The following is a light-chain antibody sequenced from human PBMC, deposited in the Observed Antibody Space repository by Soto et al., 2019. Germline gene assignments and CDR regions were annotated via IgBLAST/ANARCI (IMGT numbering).Light chain of an antibody. CDR1: QSVNSN. J-gene: IGKJ1*01. Sequence: EIVMTQSPATLSVSPGERATISCRASQSVNSNLAWYQQKPGQAPRLLIYGASTRATAIPARFSGSGSGTEFTLTISSLQSEDFAVYYCQQYNDWPPRTFGQGTNVEIK. CDR3: QQYNDWPPRT. V-gene: IGKV3-15*01. CDR2: GAS.